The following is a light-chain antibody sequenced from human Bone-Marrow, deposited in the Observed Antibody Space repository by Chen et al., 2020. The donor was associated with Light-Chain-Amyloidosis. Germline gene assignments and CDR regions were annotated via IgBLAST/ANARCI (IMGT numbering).Light chain of an antibody. J-gene: IGLJ3*02. V-gene: IGLV1-51*01. CDR1: SSNIGKKY. CDR3: GTWDSSLSAHWV. Sequence: QSVLTPPPSVSSAPGQKVTISCSGSSSNIGKKYVSWYQQLPGTAAKLLIYDNNKRPSGIPDRFSGSKSGTTATRGITGRQTGDEADYYCGTWDSSLSAHWVFGGGTKLTVL. CDR2: DNN.